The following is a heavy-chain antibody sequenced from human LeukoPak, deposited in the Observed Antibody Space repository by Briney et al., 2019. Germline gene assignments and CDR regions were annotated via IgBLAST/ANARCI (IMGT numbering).Heavy chain of an antibody. CDR1: GYTFTSYY. J-gene: IGHJ4*02. V-gene: IGHV1-46*01. CDR2: INPSGGST. Sequence: ASVKVSCKASGYTFTSYYMHWVRQAPGQGLEWMGIINPSGGSTSYAQKFQGRVTMTRDTSTSTVYMELSSLRSEDTAVYYCAKDLYYYDSSGYYYDGGSYWGQGTLVTVSS. CDR3: AKDLYYYDSSGYYYDGGSY. D-gene: IGHD3-22*01.